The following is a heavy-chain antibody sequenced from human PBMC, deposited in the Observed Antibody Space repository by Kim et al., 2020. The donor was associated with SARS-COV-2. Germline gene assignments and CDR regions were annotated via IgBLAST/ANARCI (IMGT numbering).Heavy chain of an antibody. CDR3: ARHLRVSGTLNNLDF. D-gene: IGHD3-10*01. V-gene: IGHV4-59*12. J-gene: IGHJ4*01. CDR1: SGSIRPYF. CDR2: ISHGGIT. Sequence: SETLSLTSTVSSGSIRPYFWGWLRQSPEKGLEWIAYISHGGITDYNSSLKSRATISMDTSKSQFFLELRSVTAADTAIYYCARHLRVSGTLNNLDFWGQGAQVIVSS.